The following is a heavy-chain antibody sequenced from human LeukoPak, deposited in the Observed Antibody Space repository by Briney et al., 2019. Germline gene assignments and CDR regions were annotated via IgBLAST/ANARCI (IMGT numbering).Heavy chain of an antibody. CDR2: INPSGGST. CDR1: GYTFTSYY. Sequence: GAPVKVSCKASGYTFTSYYMHWVRQAPGQGLEWMGIINPSGGSTSYAQKFQGRVTMTRDTSTSTVYMELNSLRFEDTAVYYCARESLGSYNRVVIVARGHDAFDIWGQGTMVTVSS. J-gene: IGHJ3*02. D-gene: IGHD3-3*01. V-gene: IGHV1-46*01. CDR3: ARESLGSYNRVVIVARGHDAFDI.